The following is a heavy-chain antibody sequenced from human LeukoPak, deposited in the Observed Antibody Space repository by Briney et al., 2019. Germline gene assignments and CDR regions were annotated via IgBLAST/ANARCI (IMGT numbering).Heavy chain of an antibody. J-gene: IGHJ5*02. CDR3: ARSGYYYGSGSYWFDP. Sequence: PSETLPLTCTVSGYSISSGYYWGWIRQPPGKGLEWIGSIYHSGSTYYNPSLKSRVTISVDTSKNQFSLKLSSVTAADTAVYYCARSGYYYGSGSYWFDPWGQGTLVTVSS. CDR2: IYHSGST. CDR1: GYSISSGYY. V-gene: IGHV4-38-2*02. D-gene: IGHD3-10*01.